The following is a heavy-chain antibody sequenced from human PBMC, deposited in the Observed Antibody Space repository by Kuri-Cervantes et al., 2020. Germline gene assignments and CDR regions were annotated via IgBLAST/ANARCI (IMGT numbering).Heavy chain of an antibody. CDR3: ARDTGYCSSTSCYGDWYFDL. CDR2: ISSSGSTT. D-gene: IGHD2-2*01. V-gene: IGHV3-48*01. Sequence: GGSLRLSCAASGFTFSSYAMHWVRQAPGKGLEWVSYISSSGSTTYYADSVKGRFTISRDNSKNTLYLQMNSLRAEDTAVYYCARDTGYCSSTSCYGDWYFDLWGRGTLVTVSS. CDR1: GFTFSSYA. J-gene: IGHJ2*01.